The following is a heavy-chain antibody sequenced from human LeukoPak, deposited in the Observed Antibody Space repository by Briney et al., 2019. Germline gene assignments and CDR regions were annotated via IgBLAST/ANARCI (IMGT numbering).Heavy chain of an antibody. J-gene: IGHJ4*02. CDR3: ARGGVSRLEY. CDR2: MKEDGNEK. Sequence: EGSLRLSCAASGFSFSSYTMTWVRQAPGKGLEWVAQMKEDGNEKYYVDSVKGRFTISRDNAKNSLYLQMSSLRAEDTAVYFCARGGVSRLEYWGQGTPVTVSS. D-gene: IGHD5-12*01. V-gene: IGHV3-7*01. CDR1: GFSFSSYT.